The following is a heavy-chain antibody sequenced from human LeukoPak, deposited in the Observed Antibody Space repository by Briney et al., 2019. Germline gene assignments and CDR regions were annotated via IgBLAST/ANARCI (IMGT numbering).Heavy chain of an antibody. CDR2: IYSDGST. J-gene: IGHJ4*02. D-gene: IGHD3-16*02. Sequence: GGSLRLSCAASGFSVTTDHMSWVRQAPGKGLEWVSIIYSDGSTYYADTVKGRFTISRDICKNTVDLQVNSLRDEDTAVYYCARVWELSYDYWGQGTLVTVSS. CDR3: ARVWELSYDY. CDR1: GFSVTTDH. V-gene: IGHV3-53*01.